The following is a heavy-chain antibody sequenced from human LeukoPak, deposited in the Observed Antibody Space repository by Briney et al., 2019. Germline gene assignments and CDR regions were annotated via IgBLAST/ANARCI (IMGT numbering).Heavy chain of an antibody. CDR3: ARGVSGWYFDL. V-gene: IGHV3-74*01. J-gene: IGHJ2*01. Sequence: GGSLRLSCAASGFTFSSYWMHWVRQAPGKGLVWVSRINSAGSGTNYADSVKGRFTFSRDNAKNTLYLQMNSLRAEDTAVYFCARGVSGWYFDLWGRGTLVTVSS. CDR1: GFTFSSYW. CDR2: INSAGSGT.